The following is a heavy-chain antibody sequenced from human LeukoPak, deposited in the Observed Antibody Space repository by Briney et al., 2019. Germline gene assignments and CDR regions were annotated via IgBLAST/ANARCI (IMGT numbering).Heavy chain of an antibody. Sequence: GGSLRLSCAASGFTFNDYWMTWVRQAPGKGLESVASLDQDGGEKYYVDLVKGRLTISRDNAKNSLSLQMNSLRAEDTAVYCCARVRPGNYFDYWGQGTLVTVSS. CDR1: GFTFNDYW. CDR2: LDQDGGEK. CDR3: ARVRPGNYFDY. V-gene: IGHV3-7*05. J-gene: IGHJ4*02.